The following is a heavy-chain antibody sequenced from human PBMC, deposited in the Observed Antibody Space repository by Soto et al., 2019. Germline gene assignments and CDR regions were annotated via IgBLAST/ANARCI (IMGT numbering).Heavy chain of an antibody. CDR1: GYTFTSYY. J-gene: IGHJ4*02. D-gene: IGHD6-6*01. CDR2: INPSGGST. CDR3: ARAKAIAARSVYFDY. Sequence: ASVKVSCKASGYTFTSYYMHWVRQAPGQGLEWMGIINPSGGSTSYAQKFQGRVTMTRDTSTSTVYMELSSLRSEDTAVYYCARAKAIAARSVYFDYWGQGTQVTVSS. V-gene: IGHV1-46*01.